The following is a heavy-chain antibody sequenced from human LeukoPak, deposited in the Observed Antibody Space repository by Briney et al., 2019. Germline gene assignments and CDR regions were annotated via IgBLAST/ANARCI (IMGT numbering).Heavy chain of an antibody. D-gene: IGHD2-2*01. CDR3: ARASSTHYFDY. Sequence: GESLKISFKGSGYSFTSYWIGWVRQMPGKGLEWMGIIYPGDSDTSYSPSFQGQVTISADKSISTAYLQWSSLKASDTAMYYCARASSTHYFDYWGQGTLVTVSS. CDR2: IYPGDSDT. V-gene: IGHV5-51*01. CDR1: GYSFTSYW. J-gene: IGHJ4*02.